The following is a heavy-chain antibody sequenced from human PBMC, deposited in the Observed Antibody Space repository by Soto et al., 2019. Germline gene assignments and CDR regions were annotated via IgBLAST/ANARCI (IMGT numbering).Heavy chain of an antibody. CDR1: GYTFASYA. V-gene: IGHV1-3*01. Sequence: ASVKVSCKASGYTFASYAMHWVRQAPGQRLEWMGWINAGNGNTKCSQKFQGRVTITRDTSASTAYMELSSLRSEDTAVYYCASPSSIEALDYWGQGTLVTVSS. D-gene: IGHD6-6*01. J-gene: IGHJ4*02. CDR3: ASPSSIEALDY. CDR2: INAGNGNT.